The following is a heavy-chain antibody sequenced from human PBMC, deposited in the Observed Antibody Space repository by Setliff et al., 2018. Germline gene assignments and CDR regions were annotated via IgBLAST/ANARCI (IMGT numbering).Heavy chain of an antibody. J-gene: IGHJ4*02. V-gene: IGHV4-39*07. CDR2: IYYTGST. CDR1: GGSISSSSHY. Sequence: SETLSLTCTVSGGSISSSSHYWGWIRQPPGKGLEGIGSIYYTGSTYYNPSLKSRVTMSVDTSKRQFSLKLGSATAADTAVYYCARDMGQPYYFESWGLGTLVTVSS. CDR3: ARDMGQPYYFES. D-gene: IGHD1-1*01.